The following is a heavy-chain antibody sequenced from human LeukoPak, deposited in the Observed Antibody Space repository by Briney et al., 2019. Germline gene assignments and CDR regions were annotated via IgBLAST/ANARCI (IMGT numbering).Heavy chain of an antibody. J-gene: IGHJ4*02. D-gene: IGHD3-10*01. Sequence: GESLKISCRGSGYRFTNYWIAWVRQMPGKGLEWMGIIYPGDSDATYSPSFQGQVTISADKSISTAYLQWSSPKASDTAMYYCARRDYGSSFDYWGQGTLVTVSS. V-gene: IGHV5-51*01. CDR3: ARRDYGSSFDY. CDR1: GYRFTNYW. CDR2: IYPGDSDA.